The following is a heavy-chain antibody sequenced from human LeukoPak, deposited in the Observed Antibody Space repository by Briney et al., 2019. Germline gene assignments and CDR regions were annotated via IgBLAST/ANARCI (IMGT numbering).Heavy chain of an antibody. CDR2: KFHSGNT. Sequence: PSETLSLTCVVSGDSVSSPLWWSWVRQPPGRGLEWIGEKFHSGNTNFNPSLKSRVTISIDKSKNRFSLTLTSVTAADTAVYYCARRITGILAPFDYWGQGTLVTVSS. CDR3: ARRITGILAPFDY. D-gene: IGHD1-20*01. J-gene: IGHJ4*02. V-gene: IGHV4/OR15-8*02. CDR1: GDSVSSPLW.